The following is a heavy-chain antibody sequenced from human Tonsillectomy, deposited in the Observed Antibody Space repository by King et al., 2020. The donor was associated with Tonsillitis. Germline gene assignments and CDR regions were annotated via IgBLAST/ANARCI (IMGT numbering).Heavy chain of an antibody. Sequence: VQLVESGGGVVQPGGSLRLSCAASGFTFSSYGMHWVRQAPGKGLEWVAFIRYDGSNKYYADSVKGRFTISRDNSKNTLYLQMNSLKAEDTAVYYCAKVGNDVLDYWGQGTLVTVSS. V-gene: IGHV3-30*02. CDR3: AKVGNDVLDY. CDR1: GFTFSSYG. CDR2: IRYDGSNK. J-gene: IGHJ4*02. D-gene: IGHD1-1*01.